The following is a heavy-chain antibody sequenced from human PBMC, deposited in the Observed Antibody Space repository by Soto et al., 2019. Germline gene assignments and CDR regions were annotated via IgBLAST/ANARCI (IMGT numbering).Heavy chain of an antibody. CDR3: ERDRRDSSGYYGAY. CDR1: GGTFTTYA. V-gene: IGHV1-69*14. J-gene: IGHJ4*02. Sequence: QVQLVQSGAEVKKPGSSVKVSCQASGGTFTTYAISWVRQAPGQGLEWMGGIIPIFGTANYAQQFQGRVTITADKSTNTAYMELSSLRSEDTAVYYFERDRRDSSGYYGAYWGQGTLVTVSS. D-gene: IGHD3-22*01. CDR2: IIPIFGTA.